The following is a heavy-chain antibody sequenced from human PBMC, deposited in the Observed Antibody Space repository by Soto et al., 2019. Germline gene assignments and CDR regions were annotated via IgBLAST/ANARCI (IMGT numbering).Heavy chain of an antibody. CDR1: GGSISSGGYS. V-gene: IGHV4-30-2*01. CDR2: ISHSGST. D-gene: IGHD6-19*01. J-gene: IGHJ4*02. Sequence: PSETLSLTCAVSGGSISSGGYSWSWIRQPPGKGLEWIGYISHSGSTYFNPSLKSRVTISVDRSKNQFSLKLSSVTAADTAVYYCARGGLLPDYWGQGTLLTVSS. CDR3: ARGGLLPDY.